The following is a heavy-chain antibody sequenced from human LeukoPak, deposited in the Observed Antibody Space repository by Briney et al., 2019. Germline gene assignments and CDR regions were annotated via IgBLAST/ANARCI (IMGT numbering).Heavy chain of an antibody. V-gene: IGHV4-4*07. CDR2: IYTSGST. CDR3: ARGPQGVYVYSSSSGADYFDY. D-gene: IGHD6-6*01. CDR1: GYSISSGYY. J-gene: IGHJ4*02. Sequence: SETLSLTCTVSGYSISSGYYWSWIRQPAGKGLEWIGRIYTSGSTNYNPSLKSRVTMSVDTSKNQFSLKLSSVTAADTAVYYCARGPQGVYVYSSSSGADYFDYWGQGTLVTVSS.